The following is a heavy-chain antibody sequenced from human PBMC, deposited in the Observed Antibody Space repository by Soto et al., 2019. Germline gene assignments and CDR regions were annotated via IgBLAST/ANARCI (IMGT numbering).Heavy chain of an antibody. D-gene: IGHD2-2*01. J-gene: IGHJ5*02. V-gene: IGHV4-4*02. Sequence: SETLSLTCAVSGGSISSSNWWNWVRQPPGKGLEWIGEIHHSGSTNYNPSLKSRVTISVDKSKNQFSLKLNSVTAADTAVCYCARVRQGCSSTSCYFDPWGQGTLVTVSS. CDR1: GGSISSSNW. CDR3: ARVRQGCSSTSCYFDP. CDR2: IHHSGST.